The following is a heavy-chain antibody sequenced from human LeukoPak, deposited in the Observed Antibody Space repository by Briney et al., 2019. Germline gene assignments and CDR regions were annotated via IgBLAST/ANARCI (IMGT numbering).Heavy chain of an antibody. V-gene: IGHV4-39*01. D-gene: IGHD3-10*01. J-gene: IGHJ4*02. CDR3: AYHGGPFDY. CDR2: IYYSGST. Sequence: PSETLSLTCTVSGGSISSSSYYWGWIRQPPGQGLEWIGSIYYSGSTYYNPSLKSRVTISVDTSKNQFSLKLNSVTAADTAVYYCAYHGGPFDYWGQGTLVTVSP. CDR1: GGSISSSSYY.